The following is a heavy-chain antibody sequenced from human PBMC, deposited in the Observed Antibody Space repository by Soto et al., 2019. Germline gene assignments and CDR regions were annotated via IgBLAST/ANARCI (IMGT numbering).Heavy chain of an antibody. V-gene: IGHV3-23*01. CDR2: ISGSGANT. D-gene: IGHD6-19*01. CDR3: AKCAGSGWYPDY. Sequence: SVGGLVQPGGSLSLSCAASGFTFSSYAMRWVRQAPGKGLEWVSAISGSGANTYYADSVKGRFTISRDNSKNTLFLQLNSLRAEDTAVYYCAKCAGSGWYPDYWGQGTLVTVSS. CDR1: GFTFSSYA. J-gene: IGHJ4*02.